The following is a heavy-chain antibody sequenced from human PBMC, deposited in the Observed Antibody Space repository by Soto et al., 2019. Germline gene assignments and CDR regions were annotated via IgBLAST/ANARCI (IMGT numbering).Heavy chain of an antibody. Sequence: QVQLVQSGAEVKKPGASVKVSCKASGYTFTGYYMHWVRQAPGQGLEWMGWINPNSGGTNYAQKFQGGVTMTRDTSISTAYMELSRLRSDDTAVYYCARDGDFWSGYSIYYYYGMDVWGQGTTVTVSS. CDR2: INPNSGGT. J-gene: IGHJ6*02. V-gene: IGHV1-2*02. CDR1: GYTFTGYY. D-gene: IGHD3-3*01. CDR3: ARDGDFWSGYSIYYYYGMDV.